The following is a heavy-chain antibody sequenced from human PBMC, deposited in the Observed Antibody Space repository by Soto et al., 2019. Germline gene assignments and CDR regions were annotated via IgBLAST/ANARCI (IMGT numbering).Heavy chain of an antibody. V-gene: IGHV4-59*08. CDR2: IHYSGST. CDR1: GGNIINYY. Sequence: SETMSVTCTVSGGNIINYYWSWIRKTTGKGLEWIGYIHYSGSTNYNPSLKSRVTISVDTSKNQFSLKLSSVTAADTAVYYCASDYGDYGGGDAFDIWGQGTMVTVSS. D-gene: IGHD4-17*01. CDR3: ASDYGDYGGGDAFDI. J-gene: IGHJ3*02.